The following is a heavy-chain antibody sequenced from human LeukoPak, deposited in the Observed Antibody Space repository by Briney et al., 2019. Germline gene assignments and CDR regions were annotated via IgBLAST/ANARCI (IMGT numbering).Heavy chain of an antibody. CDR1: GYSFTSYL. V-gene: IGHV5-51*01. Sequence: GESLKTSCKGSGYSFTSYLIGGVRQMPGKGLGWMGISYAGDSDTRYSPSVQGTVTISADKSISTAYLQWSSLKASDTAMYYCARQLGGWYGNGVDYWGQGTLVTVSS. J-gene: IGHJ4*02. CDR2: SYAGDSDT. D-gene: IGHD6-19*01. CDR3: ARQLGGWYGNGVDY.